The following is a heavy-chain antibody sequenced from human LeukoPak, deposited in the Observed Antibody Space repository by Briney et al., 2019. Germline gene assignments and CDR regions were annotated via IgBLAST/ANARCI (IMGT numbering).Heavy chain of an antibody. CDR2: INCDGSSS. Sequence: GGSLRLYCAASGFTVSSYWMHWVRQTPGKGLLLFSRINCDGSSSSYAYSVKCRFTISIDNAHNTLYPQLNSLRAEDTAVYYCASALYSNYDYWGQGTLVTVSS. D-gene: IGHD4-11*01. V-gene: IGHV3-74*01. CDR3: ASALYSNYDY. CDR1: GFTVSSYW. J-gene: IGHJ4*02.